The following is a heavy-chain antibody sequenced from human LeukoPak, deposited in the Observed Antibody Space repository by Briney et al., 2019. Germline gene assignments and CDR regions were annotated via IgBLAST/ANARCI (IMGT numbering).Heavy chain of an antibody. V-gene: IGHV3-30*02. J-gene: IGHJ4*02. CDR3: AKGGSYYYSYFDY. Sequence: GGSLRLSCAASGFTFSSYGMHWVRQAPGKGLEWVAFIRYDRSNKYYADSVKGRFTISRDNSKNTLSLQMNSLRAEDTAVYYCAKGGSYYYSYFDYWGQGTLVTVSS. D-gene: IGHD1-26*01. CDR1: GFTFSSYG. CDR2: IRYDRSNK.